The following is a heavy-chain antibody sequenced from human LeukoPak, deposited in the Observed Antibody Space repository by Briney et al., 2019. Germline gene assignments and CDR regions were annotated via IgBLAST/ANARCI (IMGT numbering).Heavy chain of an antibody. D-gene: IGHD4-17*01. CDR3: VKVYPTVTTSSVLGS. CDR1: GFIFSNYA. J-gene: IGHJ4*02. CDR2: VSYDGNLQ. V-gene: IGHV3-30*18. Sequence: GGSLRLSCAASGFIFSNYAIRWVRQAPGKGLEWVAAVSYDGNLQHYADAVKGRFTVSRDNSKNTVFLQINSLRTDDSAVYWCVKVYPTVTTSSVLGSWGQGTLVTVSS.